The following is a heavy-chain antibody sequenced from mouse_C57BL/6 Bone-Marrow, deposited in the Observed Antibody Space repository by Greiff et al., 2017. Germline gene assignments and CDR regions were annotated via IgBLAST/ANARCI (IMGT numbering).Heavy chain of an antibody. V-gene: IGHV3-6*01. CDR1: GYSITSGYY. J-gene: IGHJ3*01. D-gene: IGHD3-3*01. Sequence: DVQLQESGPGLVKPSQSLSLTCSVTGYSITSGYYWNWIRQFPGNKLEWMGYISYDGSNNYNPSLKNRISITRDTSKNQFFLKLNSVTTEDTATYYCARDDRDGAYWGQGTLVTVSA. CDR2: ISYDGSN. CDR3: ARDDRDGAY.